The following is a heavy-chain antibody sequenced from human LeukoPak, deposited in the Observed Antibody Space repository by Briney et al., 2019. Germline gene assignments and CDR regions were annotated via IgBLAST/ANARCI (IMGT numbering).Heavy chain of an antibody. Sequence: GESLKISCKGSGYSFASYWIGWVRQMPGKGLEWMGIIYPGDSDTRYSPSFQGQVAISADKSINTAYLHWSSLKASDTAMYYCARRYSGYEYFEYWGQGTLVTVSS. CDR2: IYPGDSDT. CDR1: GYSFASYW. V-gene: IGHV5-51*01. CDR3: ARRYSGYEYFEY. D-gene: IGHD5-12*01. J-gene: IGHJ4*02.